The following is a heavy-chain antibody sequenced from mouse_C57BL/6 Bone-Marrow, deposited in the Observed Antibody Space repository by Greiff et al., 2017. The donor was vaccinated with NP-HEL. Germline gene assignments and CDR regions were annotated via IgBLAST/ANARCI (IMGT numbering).Heavy chain of an antibody. J-gene: IGHJ1*03. V-gene: IGHV5-16*01. CDR3: ARDRTDYWYFDV. CDR1: GFTFSDYY. Sequence: EVKVVESEGGLVQPGRSMKLSCTASGFTFSDYYMAWVRQVPEKGLEWVANINYDGSSTYYLDSLKSRFIISRDNAKNILYLQMSSLKSEDTATYYCARDRTDYWYFDVWGTGTTVTVSS. CDR2: INYDGSST.